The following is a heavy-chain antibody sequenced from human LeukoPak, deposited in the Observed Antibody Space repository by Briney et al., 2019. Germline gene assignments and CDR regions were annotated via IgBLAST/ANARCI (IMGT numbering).Heavy chain of an antibody. CDR2: INAGNGKT. D-gene: IGHD4-17*01. V-gene: IGHV1-3*01. Sequence: ASVKVSCKASGYSFGDYAIHWVRQAPGQRLVWMGWINAGNGKTKYPQNFQARVTITRDRSASTAYMELSSLRSEDTSVYYCARGRWTATETTYYLDYWGQGTLVTVSS. J-gene: IGHJ4*02. CDR3: ARGRWTATETTYYLDY. CDR1: GYSFGDYA.